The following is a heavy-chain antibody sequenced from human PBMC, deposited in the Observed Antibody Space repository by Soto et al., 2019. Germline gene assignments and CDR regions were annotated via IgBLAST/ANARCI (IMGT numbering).Heavy chain of an antibody. V-gene: IGHV1-69*11. D-gene: IGHD6-6*01. CDR2: IIPILGTA. Sequence: QGQLVQSGAEVKKPGSSVKVSCKASGGTFSSYAISWVRQAPGQGLGWMGGIIPILGTANYAQKFQGSVTITADESTSTAYMELSSLRSEDPAVYYCARDSVVVGVAARPRLFDPWGQGTLVTVSS. CDR1: GGTFSSYA. CDR3: ARDSVVVGVAARPRLFDP. J-gene: IGHJ5*02.